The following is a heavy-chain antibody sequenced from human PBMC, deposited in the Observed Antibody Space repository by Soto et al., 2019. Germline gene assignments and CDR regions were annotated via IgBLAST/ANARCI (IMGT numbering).Heavy chain of an antibody. CDR3: TKESAASCES. CDR1: GLISSKDA. CDR2: VSGSGDST. J-gene: IGHJ4*02. Sequence: PGGSLRLSCAASGLISSKDAMSWVRQAPGKGLEWVSGVSGSGDSTYYADSVKGRFTISRDNSKNTVYLQMNTLRAEDSAVYYCTKESAASCESWGQGILVTSPQ. D-gene: IGHD2-15*01. V-gene: IGHV3-23*01.